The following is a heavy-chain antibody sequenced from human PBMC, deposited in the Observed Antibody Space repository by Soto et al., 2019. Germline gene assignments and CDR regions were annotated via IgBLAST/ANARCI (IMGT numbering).Heavy chain of an antibody. CDR2: TYTSGTT. CDR3: ARERAAPSGIDP. Sequence: QVQLQESGPGLVKPSETLSLTCTVSGGSVSSNYWSWIRQSAGEGLEWIGRTYTSGTTDYNPSLRGGVTTSVDTPKNKFSLKRTSVTATDPAVYYGARERAAPSGIDPWGQGLLVTVSP. V-gene: IGHV4-4*07. J-gene: IGHJ5*02. CDR1: GGSVSSNY. D-gene: IGHD1-26*01.